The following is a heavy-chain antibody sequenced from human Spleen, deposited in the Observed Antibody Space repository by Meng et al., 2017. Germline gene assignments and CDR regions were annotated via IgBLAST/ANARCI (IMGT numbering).Heavy chain of an antibody. J-gene: IGHJ6*02. V-gene: IGHV4-38-2*01. Sequence: SETLSLTCAVSGYSITGSYNWGWIRQSPGEGLEWIGSIYQSGSTYYNPSLKSRVTISVDTSKNQFSLKLSSVTAADTAVYYCARGRGNSSRNYGMDVWGQGTTVTVSS. CDR2: IYQSGST. CDR1: GYSITGSYN. D-gene: IGHD4-23*01. CDR3: ARGRGNSSRNYGMDV.